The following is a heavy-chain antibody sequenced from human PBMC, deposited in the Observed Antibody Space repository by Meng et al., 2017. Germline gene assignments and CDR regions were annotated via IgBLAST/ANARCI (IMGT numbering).Heavy chain of an antibody. V-gene: IGHV1-69*06. Sequence: QAQVVEAGGEGKKAGSSVKVACKASGGTFSSYAISWVRQAPGQGLEWMGGIIPIFGTANYAQKFQGRVTITADKSTSTAYMELSSLRSEDTAVYYCARDKRPSSSWYGNWFDPWGQGTLVTVSS. CDR1: GGTFSSYA. CDR3: ARDKRPSSSWYGNWFDP. D-gene: IGHD6-13*01. CDR2: IIPIFGTA. J-gene: IGHJ5*02.